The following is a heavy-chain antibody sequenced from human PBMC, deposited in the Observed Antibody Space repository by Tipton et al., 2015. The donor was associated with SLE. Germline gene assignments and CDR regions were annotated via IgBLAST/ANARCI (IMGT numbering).Heavy chain of an antibody. CDR1: GGSISSSSYY. CDR3: TAGRGH. D-gene: IGHD1-14*01. Sequence: TLSLTCTVSGGSISSSSYYWGWIRQPPGKGLEWIGTIYYSGNTYYNPSLKSRVTMSVDTSKNQFSLKLTSVTAADTAVYYCTAGRGHWGQGTLVTVSS. V-gene: IGHV4-39*07. CDR2: IYYSGNT. J-gene: IGHJ4*02.